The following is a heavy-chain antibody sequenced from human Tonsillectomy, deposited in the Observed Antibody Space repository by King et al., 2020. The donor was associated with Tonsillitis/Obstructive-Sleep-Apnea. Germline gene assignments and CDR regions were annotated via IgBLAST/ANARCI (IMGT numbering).Heavy chain of an antibody. D-gene: IGHD5-12*01. V-gene: IGHV3-11*05. CDR1: GFTFSDYY. CDR2: ISSSSSYT. Sequence: VQLVESGGGLVKPGGSLRLSCAASGFTFSDYYMSWIRQAPGKGLEWVSYISSSSSYTNYADSVKGRFTISRDNAKNSLYLQMNSLRAEDTAVYYCARAFRRGGYDHPEPNSGFDYWGQGTLVTVSS. J-gene: IGHJ4*02. CDR3: ARAFRRGGYDHPEPNSGFDY.